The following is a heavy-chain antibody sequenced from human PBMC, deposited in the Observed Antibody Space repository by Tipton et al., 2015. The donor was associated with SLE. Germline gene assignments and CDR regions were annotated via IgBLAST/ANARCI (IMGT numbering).Heavy chain of an antibody. V-gene: IGHV1-8*01. CDR2: MNTNNGNT. Sequence: QSGAEVKKPGASVKLSCKASGYAFTTYDINWVRQASGQGLEWMGWMNTNNGNTGYAQKFQGRVSMTRDTSFSTAYMELSSLRSDDTAVYYCARGDILTGYHDYWGQGTLVTVSS. CDR3: ARGDILTGYHDY. D-gene: IGHD3-9*01. CDR1: GYAFTTYD. J-gene: IGHJ4*02.